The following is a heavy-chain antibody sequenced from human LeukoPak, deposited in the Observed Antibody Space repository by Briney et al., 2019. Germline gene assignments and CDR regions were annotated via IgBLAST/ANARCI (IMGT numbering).Heavy chain of an antibody. CDR3: ARRRLGGPHYFDY. V-gene: IGHV4-34*09. J-gene: IGHJ4*02. D-gene: IGHD3-10*01. CDR1: GGSFSGYY. CDR2: INHSGST. Sequence: SETLSLTCAVYGGSFSGYYWSWIRQPPGKGLEWIGEINHSGSTNYNPSLKSRVSISVDTSKNQFSLRLNSVTAADTAVYYCARRRLGGPHYFDYWGQGTLVTVSS.